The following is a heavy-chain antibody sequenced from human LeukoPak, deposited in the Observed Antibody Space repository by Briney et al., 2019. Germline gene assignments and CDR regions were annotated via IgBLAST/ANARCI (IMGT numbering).Heavy chain of an antibody. CDR1: GFTFSRYW. Sequence: GGSLRLSCAASGFTFSRYWMNWVRQAPGKGLEWVANIKQDGSENYYVESVKGRFTISRDNAKNSLYLQMNSLRGEDTAVYYCTRTDEGYWGQGTLVTVSS. V-gene: IGHV3-7*01. CDR2: IKQDGSEN. J-gene: IGHJ4*02. CDR3: TRTDEGY.